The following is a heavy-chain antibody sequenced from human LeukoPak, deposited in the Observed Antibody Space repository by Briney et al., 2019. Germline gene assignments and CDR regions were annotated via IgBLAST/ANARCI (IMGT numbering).Heavy chain of an antibody. CDR3: AKGARGGSCFDY. J-gene: IGHJ4*02. D-gene: IGHD6-13*01. V-gene: IGHV3-9*01. CDR1: GFTFDDYA. Sequence: GGSLRLSCAASGFTFDDYAMYWVRQAPGKGLEWVSGISWNSGSIGYADSVKGRFTISRDNAKNSLYLQMNSLRAEDTALYYCAKGARGGSCFDYWGQGTLVTVSS. CDR2: ISWNSGSI.